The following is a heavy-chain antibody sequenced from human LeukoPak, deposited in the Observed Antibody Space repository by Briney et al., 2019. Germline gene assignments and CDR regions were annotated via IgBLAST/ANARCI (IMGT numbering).Heavy chain of an antibody. CDR3: ARVPDYYGSGGYFDY. CDR2: IYYSGST. Sequence: SETLSLTCGVSGGAITNYYWSWIRQPPGKGLEWIGYIYYSGSTDYNPSLKSRVTISVDTSGNQFSLKVTSVTAADTAVYYCARVPDYYGSGGYFDYWGQGTLVTVSS. CDR1: GGAITNYY. V-gene: IGHV4-59*01. D-gene: IGHD3-10*01. J-gene: IGHJ4*02.